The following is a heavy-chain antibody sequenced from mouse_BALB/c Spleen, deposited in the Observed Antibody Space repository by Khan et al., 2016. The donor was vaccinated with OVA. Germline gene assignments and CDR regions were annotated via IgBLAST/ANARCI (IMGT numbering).Heavy chain of an antibody. CDR1: GFTFSSYA. J-gene: IGHJ1*01. D-gene: IGHD2-3*01. CDR2: ISSGGNST. V-gene: IGHV5-9-3*01. CDR3: ARPWLLRGYFDV. Sequence: EVALVESGGGLVKPGGSLKLSCAASGFTFSSYAMSWVRQTPEKRLEWVATISSGGNSTYYPDSVKGRFTISRDNAKNTLFLQMSSLKSGNTAMYYCARPWLLRGYFDVWGAGTTFTVSS.